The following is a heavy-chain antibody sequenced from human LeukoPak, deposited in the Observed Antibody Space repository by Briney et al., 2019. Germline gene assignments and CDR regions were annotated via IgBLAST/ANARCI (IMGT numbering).Heavy chain of an antibody. CDR1: GFTFSSYW. V-gene: IGHV3-74*01. J-gene: IGHJ4*02. CDR3: ARDGGIAARSFVHDFDY. D-gene: IGHD6-6*01. Sequence: PGGSLRLSCAASGFTFSSYWMHWVRQAPGKGLVWVSRINSDGSSTSYADSVKGRFTISRDNAKNSLYLQMNSLRAEDTAVYYCARDGGIAARSFVHDFDYWGQGTLVTVSS. CDR2: INSDGSST.